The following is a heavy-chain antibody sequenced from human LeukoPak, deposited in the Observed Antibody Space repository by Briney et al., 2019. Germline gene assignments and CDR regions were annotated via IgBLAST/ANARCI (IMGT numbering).Heavy chain of an antibody. CDR2: ISYDGSSK. J-gene: IGHJ4*02. D-gene: IGHD6-19*01. V-gene: IGHV3-30*04. CDR1: GFTFSSYA. Sequence: LPGGSLRLSCAASGFTFSSYALHWVRQAPGKGLEWVVVISYDGSSKYYADSVKGRFTISRDNSKNTLYLQMNSLRAEDTAVYYCARDSSPHYSSGWYTADYWGQGTLVTVSS. CDR3: ARDSSPHYSSGWYTADY.